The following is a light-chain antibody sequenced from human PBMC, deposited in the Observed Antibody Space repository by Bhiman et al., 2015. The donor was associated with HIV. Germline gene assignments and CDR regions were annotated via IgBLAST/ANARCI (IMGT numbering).Light chain of an antibody. CDR2: AYN. Sequence: QSVLTQSPSVSGAPGQRVTISCTGSSSNIGAGYDLHWYQQLPGTAPKLLLYAYNNRPSGVPDRFSASKSGTSASLAITGLQAEDEADYYCHSYDTSLSGYVFGTGTKVTTL. CDR3: HSYDTSLSGYV. J-gene: IGLJ1*01. V-gene: IGLV1-40*01. CDR1: SSNIGAGYD.